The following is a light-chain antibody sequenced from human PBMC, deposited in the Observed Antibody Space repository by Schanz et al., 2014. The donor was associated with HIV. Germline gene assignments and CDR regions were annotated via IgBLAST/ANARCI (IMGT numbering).Light chain of an antibody. V-gene: IGLV2-14*03. CDR1: SSDVGADNS. Sequence: QSALTQPASVSGSPGQSITISCTGTSSDVGADNSVSWYQQHPGRAPRLLVYDVTYRPSGVSNRFSGSKSGNTASLTVSGLQAEDEADYYCSSYAGSRSMVFGTGTKLTVL. CDR3: SSYAGSRSMV. J-gene: IGLJ1*01. CDR2: DVT.